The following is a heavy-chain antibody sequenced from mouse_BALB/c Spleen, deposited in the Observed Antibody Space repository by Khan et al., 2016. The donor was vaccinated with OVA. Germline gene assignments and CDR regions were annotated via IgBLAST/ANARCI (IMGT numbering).Heavy chain of an antibody. V-gene: IGHV1S81*02. CDR3: ARIKKIVATLFDY. Sequence: QVRLQQSGAELAKAGASVKMSCKASGYTFTSYWMHWVKQRLGQGLEWFAETNPTNGRTYYNEKFKSKATLTVDKSSSTAYMLLSGPTFEDSAVYYCARIKKIVATLFDYWGQGTTLTVSA. J-gene: IGHJ2*01. CDR1: GYTFTSYW. CDR2: TNPTNGRT. D-gene: IGHD1-1*01.